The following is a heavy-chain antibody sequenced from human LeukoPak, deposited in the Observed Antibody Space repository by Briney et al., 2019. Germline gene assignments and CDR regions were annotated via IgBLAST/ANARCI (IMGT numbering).Heavy chain of an antibody. CDR3: ARQPPRVYYFDY. CDR1: GGSISSSNYY. J-gene: IGHJ4*02. CDR2: IYYGGGT. V-gene: IGHV4-39*01. Sequence: TETLSLTCTVSGGSISSSNYYWAWIRQPPGEALEWIGSIYYGGGTYYNPSLKSRVTISVDTSKNQFSLKLSSVTAADAAVYYCARQPPRVYYFDYWGQGTLVTVSS.